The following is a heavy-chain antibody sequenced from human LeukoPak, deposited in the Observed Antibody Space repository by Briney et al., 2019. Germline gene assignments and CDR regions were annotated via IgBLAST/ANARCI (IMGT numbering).Heavy chain of an antibody. D-gene: IGHD1-26*01. Sequence: GGSLRLSCAASGFTFSDYYMSWIRQTPGKGLEWVSYISSSGSTIYYADSVKGRFTISRDNAKNSLYLQMNSLRAEDTAVYYCARRGLSGRGYYYFAMDVWGQGTTVTVSS. CDR2: ISSSGSTI. CDR1: GFTFSDYY. CDR3: ARRGLSGRGYYYFAMDV. J-gene: IGHJ6*02. V-gene: IGHV3-11*04.